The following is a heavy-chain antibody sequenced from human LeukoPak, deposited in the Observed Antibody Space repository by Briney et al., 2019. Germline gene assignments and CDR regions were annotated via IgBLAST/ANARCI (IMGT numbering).Heavy chain of an antibody. D-gene: IGHD3-3*01. CDR2: IYYSGST. Sequence: SETLSLTCTVSGGSISSYYWSWIRQPPGKGLEWIGYIYYSGSTNYNPSLKSRGTISVDTSKNQFSLKLSSVTAADTAVYYCARQFWSGYYTDYYYYMDVWGKGTTVTVSS. CDR3: ARQFWSGYYTDYYYYMDV. CDR1: GGSISSYY. J-gene: IGHJ6*03. V-gene: IGHV4-59*01.